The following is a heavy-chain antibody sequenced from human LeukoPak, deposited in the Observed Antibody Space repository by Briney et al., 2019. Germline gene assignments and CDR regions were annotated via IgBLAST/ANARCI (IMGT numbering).Heavy chain of an antibody. CDR2: ISSSSSTI. V-gene: IGHV3-48*01. CDR1: GFTFSSYS. J-gene: IGHJ6*04. Sequence: GGSLRLSCAASGFTFSSYSMNWVRQAPGRGLEWVSYISSSSSTICYADSVKGRFTISRDNAKNSLYLQMNSLRAEDTAVYYCARGQVVGATFGMDVWGKGTTVTVSS. D-gene: IGHD1-26*01. CDR3: ARGQVVGATFGMDV.